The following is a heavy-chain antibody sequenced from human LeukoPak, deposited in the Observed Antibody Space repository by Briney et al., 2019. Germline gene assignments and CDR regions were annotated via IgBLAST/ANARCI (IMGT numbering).Heavy chain of an antibody. CDR3: ARTRGSSGSYYPDY. CDR1: GFSLSTSGLC. Sequence: SGPALVKPTQTLTLTCTFSGFSLSTSGLCVSWVRQPPGKALEWLARIDWDDDKYYSTSLKTRLSIFKDTSKNHVVLTMTNMDPVDTATYYCARTRGSSGSYYPDYWGQGTLVTVSS. CDR2: IDWDDDK. J-gene: IGHJ4*02. V-gene: IGHV2-70*11. D-gene: IGHD3-10*01.